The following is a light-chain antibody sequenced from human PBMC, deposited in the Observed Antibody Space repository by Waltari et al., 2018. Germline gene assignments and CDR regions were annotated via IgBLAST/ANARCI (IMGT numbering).Light chain of an antibody. J-gene: IGLJ3*02. Sequence: QSALTQPASVSGSPGQSITISCTGTSSDVGGYKYVSWYQQHPGKVPKLLIYDVGNRPAGVSHRFSGSKSGNTASLTISGLQAEDEADYYCTSYTRNSTWVFGGGTKLTVL. CDR1: SSDVGGYKY. V-gene: IGLV2-14*03. CDR3: TSYTRNSTWV. CDR2: DVG.